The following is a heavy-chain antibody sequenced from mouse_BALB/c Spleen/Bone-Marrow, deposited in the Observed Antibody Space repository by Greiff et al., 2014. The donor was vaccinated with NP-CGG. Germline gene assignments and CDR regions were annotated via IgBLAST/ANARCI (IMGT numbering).Heavy chain of an antibody. CDR1: GYSFTGYT. V-gene: IGHV1-18*01. D-gene: IGHD1-1*01. CDR2: INPYNGGT. J-gene: IGHJ3*01. Sequence: DVQLQESGPELVKPGASMKISCKASGYSFTGYTMNWVKQSHGKNLEWIGLINPYNGGTSYNQKFKGKATLTVDKSSSTAYMEXXXXXXXDSAVYYCARGDYYGSSSFAYWGQGTLVTVSA. CDR3: ARGDYYGSSSFAY.